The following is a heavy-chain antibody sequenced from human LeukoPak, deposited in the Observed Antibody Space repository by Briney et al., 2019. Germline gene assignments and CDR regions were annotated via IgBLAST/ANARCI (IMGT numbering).Heavy chain of an antibody. CDR3: ARVPRGSSPWYFDY. CDR1: GFSFSGSS. CDR2: ISSSSSYI. J-gene: IGHJ4*02. Sequence: GESLRLSCAASGFSFSGSSMNWVRQAPGKGLEWVSSISSSSSYIYYADSVKGRFTISRDNAKNSLYLQMNSLRAEDTAVYYCARVPRGSSPWYFDYWGQGTLVTVSS. D-gene: IGHD6-13*01. V-gene: IGHV3-21*01.